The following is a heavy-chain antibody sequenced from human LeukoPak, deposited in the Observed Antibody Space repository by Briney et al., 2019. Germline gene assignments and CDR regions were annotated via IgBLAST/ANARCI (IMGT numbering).Heavy chain of an antibody. D-gene: IGHD3-22*01. V-gene: IGHV1-2*02. CDR1: GYTFTGYY. CDR3: ARAIPYYDSSGRNDAFDI. CDR2: INPNSGGT. J-gene: IGHJ3*02. Sequence: GASVKVSCKASGYTFTGYYMHWVRQAPGQGLEWMGWINPNSGGTNYAQKFQGRVTMTRDTSISTAYMELSRLRSDDTAVYYCARAIPYYDSSGRNDAFDIWGQGTMVTVSS.